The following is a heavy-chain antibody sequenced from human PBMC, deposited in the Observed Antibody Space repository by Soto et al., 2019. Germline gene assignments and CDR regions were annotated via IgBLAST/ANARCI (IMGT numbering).Heavy chain of an antibody. V-gene: IGHV5-10-1*01. D-gene: IGHD3-10*01. CDR2: IDPSDSYT. CDR1: VYSFTSYW. Sequence: GDSLKISCKGSVYSFTSYWISWVRQMPGKSLELMGRIDPSDSYTNYSPSFQGHVTISADKSISTAYLQWSSLKASDTAMYYCARLSGSYHRDIAYWGQGSLVTV. CDR3: ARLSGSYHRDIAY. J-gene: IGHJ4*02.